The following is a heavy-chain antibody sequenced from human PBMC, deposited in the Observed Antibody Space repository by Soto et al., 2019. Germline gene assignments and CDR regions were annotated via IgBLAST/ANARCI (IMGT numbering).Heavy chain of an antibody. V-gene: IGHV1-8*01. CDR1: GYTFTSYD. CDR3: ARGHPTQQWLVRLIDY. CDR2: MNPNSGNT. J-gene: IGHJ4*02. D-gene: IGHD6-19*01. Sequence: VKVSCKASGYTFTSYDINWVRQATGQGLEWMGWMNPNSGNTGYAQKFQGRVTMTRNTSISTAYMQLSSLRSEDTAVYYCARGHPTQQWLVRLIDYWGQGTLVTASS.